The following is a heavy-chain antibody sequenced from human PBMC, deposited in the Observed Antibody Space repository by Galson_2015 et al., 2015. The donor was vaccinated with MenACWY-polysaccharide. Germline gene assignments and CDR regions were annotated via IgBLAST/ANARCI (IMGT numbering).Heavy chain of an antibody. D-gene: IGHD6-13*01. Sequence: LRLSCAASGFSLRSLWMSWVRQAPGKGLEWVANIKQDGSEKYYVDSVKGRFTISRDNAKNSLYLQMNSLRAEDTAVYYCARGEAAAGNVFDIWGQGTMVTVSS. J-gene: IGHJ3*02. V-gene: IGHV3-7*05. CDR3: ARGEAAAGNVFDI. CDR2: IKQDGSEK. CDR1: GFSLRSLW.